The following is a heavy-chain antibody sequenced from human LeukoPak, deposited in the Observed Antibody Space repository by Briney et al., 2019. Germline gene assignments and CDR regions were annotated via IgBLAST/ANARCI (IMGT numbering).Heavy chain of an antibody. D-gene: IGHD6-6*01. CDR2: TYSGAGT. J-gene: IGHJ4*02. CDR1: GFTVSSNY. Sequence: GGSLRLSCAASGFTVSSNYMSWVRQAPGKGLEWVSVTYSGAGTYYADSVRGRFTISRDNSKNTLYLQMNSLRAEDTAVYYCARGLSSSSGYFDYWGQGTLATVSS. CDR3: ARGLSSSSGYFDY. V-gene: IGHV3-66*01.